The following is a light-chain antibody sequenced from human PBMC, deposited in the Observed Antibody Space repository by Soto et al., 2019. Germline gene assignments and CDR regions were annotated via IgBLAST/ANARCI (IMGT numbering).Light chain of an antibody. Sequence: AIRMTQSPSSFSASTGDRVTITCRASQGISSYLAWYQQKPGKAPKLLIYAASTFQSGVPSRFSVSGSGTDFTLTISCLQSEDCANSYCQQYYSYPLTFGPGTKVDIQ. V-gene: IGKV1-8*01. J-gene: IGKJ3*01. CDR2: AAS. CDR1: QGISSY. CDR3: QQYYSYPLT.